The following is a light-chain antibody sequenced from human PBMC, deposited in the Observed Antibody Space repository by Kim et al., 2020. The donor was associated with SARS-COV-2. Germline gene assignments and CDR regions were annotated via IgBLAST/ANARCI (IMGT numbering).Light chain of an antibody. V-gene: IGLV2-14*03. CDR2: DVS. CDR3: SSYTSSSTWV. Sequence: GQSNTISCTGTSSDVGGYNYVSWYQQHPGKAPKLMIYDVSNRPSGVSNRFSGSKSGNTASLTISGLQAEDEADYYCSSYTSSSTWVFGGGTKLTVL. CDR1: SSDVGGYNY. J-gene: IGLJ3*02.